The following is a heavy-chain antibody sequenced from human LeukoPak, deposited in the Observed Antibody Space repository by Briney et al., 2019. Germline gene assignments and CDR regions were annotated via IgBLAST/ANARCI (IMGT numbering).Heavy chain of an antibody. CDR3: ARGKDGSGSPNV. J-gene: IGHJ4*02. V-gene: IGHV1-18*04. CDR2: ISAYNGNT. CDR1: GYTFTGYY. Sequence: ASVKVSCKASGYTFTGYYMHWVRQAPGQGLEWMGWISAYNGNTNYAQKLQGRVTMTTDTSTSTAYMELRSLRSDDTAVYYCARGKDGSGSPNVWGQGTLVTVSS. D-gene: IGHD3-10*01.